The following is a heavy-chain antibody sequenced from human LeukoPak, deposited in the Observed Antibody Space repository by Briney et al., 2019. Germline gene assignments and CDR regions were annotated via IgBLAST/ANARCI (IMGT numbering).Heavy chain of an antibody. CDR2: INHSGST. D-gene: IGHD5-18*01. CDR1: GGSFSGYY. CDR3: AREGYSYGY. Sequence: PSETLSLTCAVYGGSFSGYYWSWIRQPPGKGLEWIGEINHSGSTNYNPSLRSRVTISVDTSKNQFSLKLSSVTAADTAVYYCAREGYSYGYWGQGTLVTVSS. J-gene: IGHJ4*02. V-gene: IGHV4-34*01.